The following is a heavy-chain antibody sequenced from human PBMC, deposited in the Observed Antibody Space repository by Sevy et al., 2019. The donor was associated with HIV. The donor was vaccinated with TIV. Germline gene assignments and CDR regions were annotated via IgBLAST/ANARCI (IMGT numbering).Heavy chain of an antibody. CDR1: GYTLTQLS. V-gene: IGHV1-24*01. Sequence: ASVKVSCKVSGYTLTQLSMHWVRQAPGKGLEWLGSFDPEDGERIYAQKFQGRFTMTEETSTDTASMELSGLRSEDTAIYYCATGREYYEGNSGYFDYWGQGTLVTVSS. CDR3: ATGREYYEGNSGYFDY. D-gene: IGHD3-3*01. CDR2: FDPEDGER. J-gene: IGHJ4*02.